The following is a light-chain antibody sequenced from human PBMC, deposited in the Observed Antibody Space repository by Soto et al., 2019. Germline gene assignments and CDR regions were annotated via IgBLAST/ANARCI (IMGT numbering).Light chain of an antibody. V-gene: IGLV2-14*01. J-gene: IGLJ1*01. CDR3: SSHTSSSTDYV. Sequence: QSALAQPASVSGSPGQSITISCTGSTSDVGSDKYVSWYQQHPGKAPKVLIYEVSNRPSGVSNRFSGARSGNTASLTISGLHAEDEADYYCSSHTSSSTDYVFGTGTKVTVL. CDR2: EVS. CDR1: TSDVGSDKY.